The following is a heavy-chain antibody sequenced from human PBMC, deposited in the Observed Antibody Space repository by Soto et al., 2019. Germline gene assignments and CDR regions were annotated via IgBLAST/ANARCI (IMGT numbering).Heavy chain of an antibody. Sequence: EVQLVESGGGLVKPGGSLRLSCAASGFTFSSYSMNWVRQAPGKGLEWVSSISSSSSYIYYADSVKGRFTISRDNAKNSLYMQMNSLRAEDTAVYYCARVRADYDGSSGSLCWGQGTLVTVSS. D-gene: IGHD3-22*01. CDR1: GFTFSSYS. V-gene: IGHV3-21*01. J-gene: IGHJ4*02. CDR3: ARVRADYDGSSGSLC. CDR2: ISSSSSYI.